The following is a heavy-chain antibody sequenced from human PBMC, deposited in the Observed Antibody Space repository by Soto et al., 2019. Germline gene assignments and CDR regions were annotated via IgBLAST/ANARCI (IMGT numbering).Heavy chain of an antibody. CDR3: ARPDFGDYWYFDL. Sequence: QDQLVQSGAEVKKPGSSVKVSCKAFGGPFSSHTFSWVRQAPGQGLEWMGRIIPALGTTTYAQKFQGRVTITADESVTTVYMELNSLRTEDTAVYYCARPDFGDYWYFDLWGRGTLVTCSS. CDR2: IIPALGTT. CDR1: GGPFSSHT. V-gene: IGHV1-69*08. D-gene: IGHD4-17*01. J-gene: IGHJ2*01.